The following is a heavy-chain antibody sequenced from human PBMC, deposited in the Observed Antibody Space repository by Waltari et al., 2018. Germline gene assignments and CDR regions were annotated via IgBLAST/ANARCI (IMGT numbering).Heavy chain of an antibody. D-gene: IGHD1-26*01. CDR2: ISSTGMTT. V-gene: IGHV3-48*03. Sequence: EAQLVESGGGWVQSGGSLRRSGAGSRFTCSNFEMNWVRQAPGKGLEWISYISSTGMTTYSADSVKGRFTISRDNAKNSLYLQMNSLRAEDTAVYYCASFGGSYFFDHWGQGTLVTVSS. CDR1: RFTCSNFE. CDR3: ASFGGSYFFDH. J-gene: IGHJ4*02.